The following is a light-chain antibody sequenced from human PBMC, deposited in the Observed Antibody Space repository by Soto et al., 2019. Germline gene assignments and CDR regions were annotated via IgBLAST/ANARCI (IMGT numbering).Light chain of an antibody. Sequence: QSVLAQPASVSGSPGQSITIFCTGTSSDVGSYNYVSWYQQHPGRAPKLMIYDVTNRPSGVSNRFSGSKSGSTASLTISGLQAEDEADYFCTSYTTTSTYVFGTATKVTVL. CDR2: DVT. CDR1: SSDVGSYNY. V-gene: IGLV2-14*03. J-gene: IGLJ1*01. CDR3: TSYTTTSTYV.